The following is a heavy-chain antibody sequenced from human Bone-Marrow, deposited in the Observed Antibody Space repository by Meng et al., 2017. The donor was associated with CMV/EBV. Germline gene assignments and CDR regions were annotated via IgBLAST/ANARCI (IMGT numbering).Heavy chain of an antibody. CDR1: YY. Sequence: YYWGWIRHPPWKGLEWIGSIYYSGSPYSTPSLKSRVTISVDTSKNQFSLKLSSVTAADTAVYYCAREPNLNYYDSSGYRTRNWFDPWGQGTLVTVSS. CDR3: AREPNLNYYDSSGYRTRNWFDP. CDR2: IYYSGSP. J-gene: IGHJ5*02. V-gene: IGHV4-39*07. D-gene: IGHD3-22*01.